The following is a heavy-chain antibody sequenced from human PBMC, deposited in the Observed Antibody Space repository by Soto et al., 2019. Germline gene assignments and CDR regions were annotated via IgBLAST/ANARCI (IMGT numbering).Heavy chain of an antibody. Sequence: GSGPTLVNPTETLTLTCTVSGFSLTTGKMGVSWIRQPPGKALEWLAHIFSDNERSYSTSLQGRLTISKDTFGSQVVLSMTNVDPVDTATYYCARMNVDSYQFYYAMDVWGQGTTVTVSS. J-gene: IGHJ6*02. V-gene: IGHV2-26*01. CDR2: IFSDNER. D-gene: IGHD4-17*01. CDR3: ARMNVDSYQFYYAMDV. CDR1: GFSLTTGKMG.